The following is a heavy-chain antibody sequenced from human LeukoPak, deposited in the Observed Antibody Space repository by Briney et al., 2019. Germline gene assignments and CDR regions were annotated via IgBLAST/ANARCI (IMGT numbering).Heavy chain of an antibody. J-gene: IGHJ4*02. CDR2: ISSSGGTI. V-gene: IGHV3-48*03. CDR1: GFTFSSYE. Sequence: GGSLRLSCAASGFTFSSYEINWVRQAPGKGLEWVSYISSSGGTIYYADSVKGRFTISRDNAKNSLYLQMNSLRDEDTAVYYCARVRPGYFDYWGQGTLVSVSS. CDR3: ARVRPGYFDY.